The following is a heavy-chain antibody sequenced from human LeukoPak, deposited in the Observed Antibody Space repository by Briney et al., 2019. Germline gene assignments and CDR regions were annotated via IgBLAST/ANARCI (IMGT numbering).Heavy chain of an antibody. D-gene: IGHD3-10*01. CDR3: AKDQPHIIMVRGVPRNYYYMDV. CDR2: ISGSGGST. J-gene: IGHJ6*03. Sequence: AGGSLRLSCAASGFTFSSCAMSWVRQAPGKGLEWVSTISGSGGSTYYADSVKGRFTISRDNSKNTLYLQMNSLRADDTAVYYCAKDQPHIIMVRGVPRNYYYMDVWGKGTTVTVSS. CDR1: GFTFSSCA. V-gene: IGHV3-23*01.